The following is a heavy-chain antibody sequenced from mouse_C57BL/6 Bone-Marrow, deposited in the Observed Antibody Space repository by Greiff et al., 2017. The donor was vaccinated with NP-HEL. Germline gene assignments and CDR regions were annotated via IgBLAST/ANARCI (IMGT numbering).Heavy chain of an antibody. CDR1: GYTFTEYT. V-gene: IGHV1-62-2*01. D-gene: IGHD2-14*01. J-gene: IGHJ2*01. Sequence: QVQLQQSGAELVKPGASVKLSCKASGYTFTEYTIHWVKQRSGQGLEWIGWFYPGSGSIKYNEKFQAKATLTADKSSSTVYMELSSLTSEDSAGYCGARHEEGPLWVRRGFDYWGQGTTLTVSA. CDR3: ARHEEGPLWVRRGFDY. CDR2: FYPGSGSI.